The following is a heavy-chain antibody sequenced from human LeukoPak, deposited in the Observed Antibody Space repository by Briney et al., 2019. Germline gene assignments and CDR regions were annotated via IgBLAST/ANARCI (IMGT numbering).Heavy chain of an antibody. CDR3: ARESYGDYPNYYYYMDV. V-gene: IGHV4-34*01. CDR1: GGSFSGYY. J-gene: IGHJ6*03. CDR2: INHSGST. Sequence: SETLSLTCAVYGGSFSGYYWSWIRQPPGKGLEWIGEINHSGSTNYNPSLKSRVTISVDTSKNQFSLKLSSVTAADTAVYYCARESYGDYPNYYYYMDVWGKGTTVTVSS. D-gene: IGHD4-17*01.